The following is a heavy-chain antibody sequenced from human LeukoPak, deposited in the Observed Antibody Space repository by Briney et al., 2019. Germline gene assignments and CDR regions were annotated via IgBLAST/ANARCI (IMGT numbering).Heavy chain of an antibody. V-gene: IGHV5-51*01. D-gene: IGHD3-10*01. CDR2: IYPGDSDT. J-gene: IGHJ3*02. CDR1: GYTFTTYW. CDR3: ARRGRSESFDI. Sequence: GESLKISSKASGYTFTTYWIGWLGQLPAKGLEWMAIIYPGDSDTRYSPCVQGQVTISSDKSIRTAYLQWSSLKASETAMLYSARRGRSESFDIWGQGTMVTVSS.